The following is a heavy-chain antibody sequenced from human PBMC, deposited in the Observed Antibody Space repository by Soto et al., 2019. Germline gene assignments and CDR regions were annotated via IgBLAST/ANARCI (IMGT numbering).Heavy chain of an antibody. CDR1: GGSSGGYG. D-gene: IGHD4-17*01. J-gene: IGHJ4*02. CDR3: ARVYGDYLDY. CDR2: IYYSGST. V-gene: IGHV4-59*01. Sequence: SETLCLTCAVAGGSSGGYGGSWIRQPPGKGLEWIGYIYYSGSTNYNPSLKSRVTISVDTSKNQFSLKLTSVTAADTAVYYCARVYGDYLDYWGQGTLVTVS.